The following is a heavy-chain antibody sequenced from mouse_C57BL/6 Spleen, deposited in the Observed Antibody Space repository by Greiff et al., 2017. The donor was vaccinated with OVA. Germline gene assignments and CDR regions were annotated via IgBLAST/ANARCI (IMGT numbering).Heavy chain of an antibody. V-gene: IGHV1-80*01. D-gene: IGHD1-1*01. Sequence: QVHVKQSGAELVKPGASVKISCKASGYAFSSYWMNWVKQRPGKGLEWIGQIYPGDGDTNYNGKFKGKATLTADKSSSTAYMQLSSLTSEDSAVYFCAGYGSSYRYFDVWGTGTKVTVSS. CDR3: AGYGSSYRYFDV. CDR1: GYAFSSYW. J-gene: IGHJ1*03. CDR2: IYPGDGDT.